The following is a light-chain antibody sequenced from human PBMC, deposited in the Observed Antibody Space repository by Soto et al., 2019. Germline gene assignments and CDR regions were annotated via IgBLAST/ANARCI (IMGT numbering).Light chain of an antibody. CDR3: SSYMSSTTLDVV. V-gene: IGLV2-14*01. CDR1: SSDVGGYNY. J-gene: IGLJ2*01. CDR2: EVS. Sequence: QSVLTQPASVSGSPGQSITISCTGTSSDVGGYNYVSWYQQHPGKAPKLMIYEVSNRPSGVSTRFSGSKSGNTASLTISGLQAEDEADYYCSSYMSSTTLDVVVGGGTKLTVL.